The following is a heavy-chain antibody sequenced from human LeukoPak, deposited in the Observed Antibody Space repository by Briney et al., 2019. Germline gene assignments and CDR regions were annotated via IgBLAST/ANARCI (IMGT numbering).Heavy chain of an antibody. Sequence: GGSLRLSCAASGFTVSSNYMSWVRQAPGKGLEWVSVIYSGGSTYYADSVKGRFTISRDNSENTLYLQMNSLRAEDTAVYYCARVYGSGSYYVDYWGQGTLVTVSS. CDR2: IYSGGST. J-gene: IGHJ4*02. CDR3: ARVYGSGSYYVDY. D-gene: IGHD3-10*01. V-gene: IGHV3-66*01. CDR1: GFTVSSNY.